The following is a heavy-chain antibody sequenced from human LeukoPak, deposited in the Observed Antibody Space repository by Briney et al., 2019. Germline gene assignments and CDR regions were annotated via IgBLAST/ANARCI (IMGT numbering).Heavy chain of an antibody. Sequence: SETLSLTCAVYGGSFSGYYWSWIRQPPGKGLEWIGETNHSGSTNYNSSLKSRVTISVDTSKNHFSLKLSSVTAADTAVYYCARGGVYYYGSGSYYPFNYWGQGTLVTVSS. CDR1: GGSFSGYY. D-gene: IGHD3-10*01. CDR2: TNHSGST. V-gene: IGHV4-34*01. CDR3: ARGGVYYYGSGSYYPFNY. J-gene: IGHJ4*02.